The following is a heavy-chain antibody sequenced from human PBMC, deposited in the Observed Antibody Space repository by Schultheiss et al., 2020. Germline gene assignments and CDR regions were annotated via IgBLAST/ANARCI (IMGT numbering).Heavy chain of an antibody. D-gene: IGHD2-2*01. CDR1: GFTFSSYG. J-gene: IGHJ6*02. CDR2: ISSSSSYI. V-gene: IGHV3-21*01. CDR3: ARDPSPIPYCSSTSCYGMDV. Sequence: GESLKISCAASGFTFSSYGMHWVRQAPGKGLEWVSSISSSSSYIYYADSVKGRFTISRDNAKNTLYLQMNSLRAEDTAVYYCARDPSPIPYCSSTSCYGMDVWGQGTTVTVSS.